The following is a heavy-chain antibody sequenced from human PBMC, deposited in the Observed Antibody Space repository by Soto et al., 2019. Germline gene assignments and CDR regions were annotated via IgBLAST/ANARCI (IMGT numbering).Heavy chain of an antibody. Sequence: SKTLSLTCAISGASVSSNSSAWNWIRQSPSRGLEWLGRTYYRSKWYNDYAVSVKSRITINPDTSKNQFSLQLNSVTPEDTAVYYCARAWGPQYYYYMHVWGKGTTVTVSS. CDR3: ARAWGPQYYYYMHV. D-gene: IGHD3-16*01. CDR1: GASVSSNSSA. CDR2: TYYRSKWYN. J-gene: IGHJ6*03. V-gene: IGHV6-1*01.